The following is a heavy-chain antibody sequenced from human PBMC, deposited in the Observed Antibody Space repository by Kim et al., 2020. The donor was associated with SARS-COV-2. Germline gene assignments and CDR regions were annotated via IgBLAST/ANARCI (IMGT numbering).Heavy chain of an antibody. V-gene: IGHV1-46*01. CDR2: INPSGGST. J-gene: IGHJ6*02. CDR1: GYTFTSYY. D-gene: IGHD3-3*01. Sequence: ASVKVSCKASGYTFTSYYMHWVRQAPGQGLEWMGIINPSGGSTSYAQKFQGRVTMTRDTSTSTVYMELSSLRSEDTAVYYCARSKAGIFGVVTGHYYYGMDVWGQGTTVTVSS. CDR3: ARSKAGIFGVVTGHYYYGMDV.